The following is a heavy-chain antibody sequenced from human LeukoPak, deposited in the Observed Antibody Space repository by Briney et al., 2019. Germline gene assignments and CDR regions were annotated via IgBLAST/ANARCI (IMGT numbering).Heavy chain of an antibody. CDR3: ARDGEEWELPTFDY. CDR2: FNPNSGGT. V-gene: IGHV1-2*06. J-gene: IGHJ4*02. Sequence: ASVKVSCKASGYTSTGYYIHWVLQAPGQGLEWMGRFNPNSGGTNYAPKFQGSVTMMRDTSLSTASTELTRLRSDDTAVSYCARDGEEWELPTFDYWGQGTLVTVSS. D-gene: IGHD1-26*01. CDR1: GYTSTGYY.